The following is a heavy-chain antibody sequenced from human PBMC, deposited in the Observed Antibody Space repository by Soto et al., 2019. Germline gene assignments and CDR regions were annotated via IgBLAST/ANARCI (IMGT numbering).Heavy chain of an antibody. CDR1: GGSISSGGYY. Sequence: SETLSLTCTVSGGSISSGGYYWSWIRQHPGKGLEWIGYIYYSGSTYYNPSLKSRVTISVDTSKNQFSLKLSSVTAADTAVYYCASGDSSSSPTIPFDIWGQGTMVTVSS. D-gene: IGHD6-6*01. CDR2: IYYSGST. J-gene: IGHJ3*02. CDR3: ASGDSSSSPTIPFDI. V-gene: IGHV4-31*03.